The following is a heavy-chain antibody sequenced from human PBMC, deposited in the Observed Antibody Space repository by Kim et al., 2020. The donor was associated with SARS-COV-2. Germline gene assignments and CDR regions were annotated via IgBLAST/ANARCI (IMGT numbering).Heavy chain of an antibody. V-gene: IGHV3-23*01. Sequence: AGSGKGRCTLSRDNAKNTLYLHMNSRRAEDTAVYFCAKFQGYYYYYGMDVWGQGTTVTVSS. CDR3: AKFQGYYYYYGMDV. J-gene: IGHJ6*02.